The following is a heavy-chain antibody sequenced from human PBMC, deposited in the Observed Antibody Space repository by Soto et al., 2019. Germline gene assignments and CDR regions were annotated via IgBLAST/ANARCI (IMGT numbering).Heavy chain of an antibody. Sequence: SETLSLTCTVSGGSSSSGDYYWSWIRQPPGKGLEWIGYIYYSGSTYYNPSLKSRVTISVDTSKNQFSLKLSSVTAADTAVYYCARETMMGNWFDPWGQGTLVTVSS. V-gene: IGHV4-30-4*01. CDR2: IYYSGST. CDR3: ARETMMGNWFDP. CDR1: GGSSSSGDYY. J-gene: IGHJ5*02. D-gene: IGHD3-22*01.